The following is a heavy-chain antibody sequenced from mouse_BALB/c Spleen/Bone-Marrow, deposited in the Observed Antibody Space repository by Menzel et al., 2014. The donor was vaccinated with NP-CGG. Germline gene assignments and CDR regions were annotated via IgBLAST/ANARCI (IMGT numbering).Heavy chain of an antibody. CDR1: GYTFXSYV. CDR2: INPNNDGT. V-gene: IGHV1-14*01. J-gene: IGHJ1*01. Sequence: VQLKESGPELVKPGASVKMSCKASGYTFXSYVMHWVKQKPGQGLEWIGNINPNNDGTKYNEKFKGKATLTSDKSSSTAYMELSSLTSEDSAVYYCARSLYGYDWYFDVWGAGTTVTVSS. CDR3: ARSLYGYDWYFDV. D-gene: IGHD2-2*01.